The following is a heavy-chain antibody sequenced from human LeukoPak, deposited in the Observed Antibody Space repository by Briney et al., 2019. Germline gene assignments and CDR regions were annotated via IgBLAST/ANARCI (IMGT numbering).Heavy chain of an antibody. Sequence: SETLSLTCAVSGGSLNSTNWWSWVRRAPGKGLEGFGEIYHSGTTSYNPSLKSRVSISVDKSKNQFSLKLNSVTAADTAVYFCARLYYYDSRGLCPFGLWGQGTLVTVSS. CDR2: IYHSGTT. J-gene: IGHJ5*02. V-gene: IGHV4-4*02. D-gene: IGHD3-22*01. CDR1: GGSLNSTNW. CDR3: ARLYYYDSRGLCPFGL.